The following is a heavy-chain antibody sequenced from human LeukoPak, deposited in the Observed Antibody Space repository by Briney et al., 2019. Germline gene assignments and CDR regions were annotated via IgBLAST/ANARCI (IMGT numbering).Heavy chain of an antibody. V-gene: IGHV1-69*04. CDR1: GGTFSSYA. J-gene: IGHJ6*02. D-gene: IGHD1-26*01. CDR3: ARVRNAGIGQYWMDG. CDR2: IIPILGIA. Sequence: SVKLSCKASGGTFSSYAISWVRQAPGQGLEWMGRIIPILGIANYAQKFQGRVTITADKSTSTAYMELSSLRTEDTAAYYCARVRNAGIGQYWMDGWGQGRTLTV.